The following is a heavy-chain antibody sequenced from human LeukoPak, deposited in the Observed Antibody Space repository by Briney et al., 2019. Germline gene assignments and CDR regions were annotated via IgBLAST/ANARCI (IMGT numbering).Heavy chain of an antibody. V-gene: IGHV1-8*01. Sequence: ASVKVSCKASGYTLTSYDINWVRQATGQGLEWMGWMNPNSGNTGYAQKFQGRVTMTRNTFISTAYMELSSLRSEDTAVYYCARAYSSGWYPIDYWGQGTLVTVSS. J-gene: IGHJ4*02. CDR1: GYTLTSYD. CDR2: MNPNSGNT. D-gene: IGHD6-19*01. CDR3: ARAYSSGWYPIDY.